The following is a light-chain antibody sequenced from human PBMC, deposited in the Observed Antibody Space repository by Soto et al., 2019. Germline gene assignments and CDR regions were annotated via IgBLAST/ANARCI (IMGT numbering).Light chain of an antibody. Sequence: EIVMTQSPATLSVSPGERATLSCRASQSVSSNLAWYQQKPGQAPRLRIYGASTRATGIPARFSGRGSGTEFTLTISSLQSEDFAVYYCQQYNNWPVMYTFGQGTKLEIK. CDR2: GAS. CDR3: QQYNNWPVMYT. J-gene: IGKJ2*01. CDR1: QSVSSN. V-gene: IGKV3-15*01.